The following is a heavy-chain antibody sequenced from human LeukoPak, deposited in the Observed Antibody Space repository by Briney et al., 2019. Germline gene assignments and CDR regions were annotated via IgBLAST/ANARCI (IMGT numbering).Heavy chain of an antibody. V-gene: IGHV4-59*08. D-gene: IGHD5-24*01. CDR2: SYNSGNT. J-gene: IGHJ5*02. CDR1: GGSISDYY. CDR3: AGPSKQLAS. Sequence: KPSETLSLTCTVSGGSISDYYWSRIRQPPGKRPEWIGYSYNSGNTNYNPSLRSRVTISVDTSKNQFSLKLNSVTAADTAVYYCAGPSKQLASWGQGTLVTVSS.